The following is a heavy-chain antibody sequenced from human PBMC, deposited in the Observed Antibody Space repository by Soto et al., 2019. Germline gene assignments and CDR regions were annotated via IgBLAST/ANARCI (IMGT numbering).Heavy chain of an antibody. CDR3: ARVAAYSLIWRESYYFDY. Sequence: QVQLVESGGGLVKPGGSLRLSCAASGFTFSDYYMSWIRQAPGKGLEWVSYISSSSSYTNYADSVKGRFTISRDNAKNSLYLQMNSLRAEDTAVYYCARVAAYSLIWRESYYFDYWGQGTLVTVSS. CDR1: GFTFSDYY. CDR2: ISSSSSYT. D-gene: IGHD3-3*01. V-gene: IGHV3-11*06. J-gene: IGHJ4*02.